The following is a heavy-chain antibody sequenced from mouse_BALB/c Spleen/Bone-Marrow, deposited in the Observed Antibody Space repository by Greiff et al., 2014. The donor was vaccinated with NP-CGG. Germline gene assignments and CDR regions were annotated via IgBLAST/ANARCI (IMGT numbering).Heavy chain of an antibody. CDR2: IRNKPNGYTT. V-gene: IGHV7-3*02. J-gene: IGHJ2*01. Sequence: EVQLVESGGGLVQPGGSLGLSCTTSGFTFTDYFMTWVRQPPGKALEWLGFIRNKPNGYTTEYNPSVKGRFTISRDNSQGILYLQMNTLRAEDSAIYYCARDYSGYFDFWGQGTTLTVSS. CDR1: GFTFTDYF. CDR3: ARDYSGYFDF. D-gene: IGHD5-1*01.